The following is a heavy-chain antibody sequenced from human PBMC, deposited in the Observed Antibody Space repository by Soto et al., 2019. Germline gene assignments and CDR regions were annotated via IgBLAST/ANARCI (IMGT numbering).Heavy chain of an antibody. V-gene: IGHV5-10-1*01. J-gene: IGHJ6*02. CDR1: GYSFTSYW. D-gene: IGHD3-9*01. CDR2: IDPSDSYT. Sequence: GESLKISCKGSGYSFTSYWISWARQMPGKGLEWMGRIDPSDSYTNYSPSFQGHVTISADKSISTAYLQWSSLKASDTAMYYCARLDFDGPYYYYGMDVWGQGTTVTVSS. CDR3: ARLDFDGPYYYYGMDV.